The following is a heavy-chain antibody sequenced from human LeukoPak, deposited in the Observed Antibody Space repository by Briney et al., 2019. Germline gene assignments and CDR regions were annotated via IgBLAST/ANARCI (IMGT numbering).Heavy chain of an antibody. D-gene: IGHD5-24*01. J-gene: IGHJ6*03. V-gene: IGHV1-24*01. CDR3: ATEVREMEIYYYYYMDV. CDR2: FDPEDGET. CDR1: GYTLTELS. Sequence: GASVKVSCKVSGYTLTELSMHWLRQAPGKGLEWMGGFDPEDGETIYAQKFQGRVTMTEDTSTDTAYMELSSLRSEDTAVYYCATEVREMEIYYYYYMDVWGKGTTVTVSS.